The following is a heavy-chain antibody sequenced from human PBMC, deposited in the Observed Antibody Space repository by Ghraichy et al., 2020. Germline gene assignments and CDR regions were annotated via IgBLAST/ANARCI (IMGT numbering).Heavy chain of an antibody. J-gene: IGHJ3*02. V-gene: IGHV4-39*01. CDR1: GGSISSSSYY. D-gene: IGHD3-16*02. CDR2: IYYSGST. Sequence: GSLRLSCTVSGGSISSSSYYWGWIRQPPGKGLEWIGSIYYSGSTYYNPSLKSRVTISVDTSKNQFSLKLSSVTAADTAVYYCARRGYDYVWGSYRYLRGAFDIWGQGTMVTVSS. CDR3: ARRGYDYVWGSYRYLRGAFDI.